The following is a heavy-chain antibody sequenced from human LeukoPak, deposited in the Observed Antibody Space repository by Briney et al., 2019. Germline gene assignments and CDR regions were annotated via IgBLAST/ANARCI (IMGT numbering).Heavy chain of an antibody. D-gene: IGHD6-19*01. CDR2: TYYRSKWYN. CDR1: GDSVSSNSAA. Sequence: SQTLSLTCATSGDSVSSNSAAWNWIRQSPSRGLEWLGRTYYRSKWYNDYAVSVKSRITINPDTSKNQFSLQLNSVTPEDTAVYYCARSMEQWLVSGSFDYWGQGTLVTVSS. V-gene: IGHV6-1*01. CDR3: ARSMEQWLVSGSFDY. J-gene: IGHJ4*02.